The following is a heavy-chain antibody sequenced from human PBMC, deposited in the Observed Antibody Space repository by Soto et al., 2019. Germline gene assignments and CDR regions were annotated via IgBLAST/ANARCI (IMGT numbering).Heavy chain of an antibody. Sequence: QVQLVQSGSELKKPGASVKVSCKASGYTFTSYAMNWVRQAPGQGLEWMGWINTNTGNPTYAQGFTGRFVFSLDTPVSTEYLQIFSLKAADTAVYYCARGPYYDFWSGPTYNWFDPWGQGTLVTVSS. J-gene: IGHJ5*02. CDR2: INTNTGNP. CDR3: ARGPYYDFWSGPTYNWFDP. CDR1: GYTFTSYA. D-gene: IGHD3-3*01. V-gene: IGHV7-4-1*01.